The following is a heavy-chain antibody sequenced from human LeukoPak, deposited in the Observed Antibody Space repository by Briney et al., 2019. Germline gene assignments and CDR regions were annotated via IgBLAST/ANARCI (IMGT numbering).Heavy chain of an antibody. D-gene: IGHD3-22*01. Sequence: ASVKVSCKASGNTFISDEINWVRQATGQGLEWTGWMSANSGNAASAQKFQGRLTMTRNTSISTAYMELSSLNSDDTAVYYCARNVGHFYYDGSGSELYYYYLDVWGKGTTVTVSS. CDR3: ARNVGHFYYDGSGSELYYYYLDV. J-gene: IGHJ6*03. CDR2: MSANSGNA. V-gene: IGHV1-8*02. CDR1: GNTFISDE.